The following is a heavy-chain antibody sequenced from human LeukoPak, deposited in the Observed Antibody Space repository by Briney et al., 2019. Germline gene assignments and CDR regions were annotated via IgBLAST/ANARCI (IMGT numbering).Heavy chain of an antibody. CDR3: AKEMITMVRGVTITKYFQH. D-gene: IGHD3-10*01. CDR1: GFTFSISA. Sequence: PGGSLRLSCAASGFTFSISAMNWVRQTPEKGLEWVAGISGSAFSTYYADSVKGRFTISRDNSRNTLYLQMISLRAEDTAVYYCAKEMITMVRGVTITKYFQHWGQGSLVTGSS. V-gene: IGHV3-23*01. J-gene: IGHJ1*01. CDR2: ISGSAFST.